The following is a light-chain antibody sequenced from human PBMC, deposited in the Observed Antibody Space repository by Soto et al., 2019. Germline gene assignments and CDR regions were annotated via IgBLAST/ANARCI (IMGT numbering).Light chain of an antibody. Sequence: QSALTQPRSVSGSPGQSVAISCTGSSTDVGYYDSVSWYQHHPGKAPKLLIYEVFKRPSRVPDRFSGCKSSTTASLTISGLQAEDEGDYYCCSYSRSIVVFGGGIKVTVL. CDR1: STDVGYYDS. V-gene: IGLV2-11*01. J-gene: IGLJ2*01. CDR3: CSYSRSIVV. CDR2: EVF.